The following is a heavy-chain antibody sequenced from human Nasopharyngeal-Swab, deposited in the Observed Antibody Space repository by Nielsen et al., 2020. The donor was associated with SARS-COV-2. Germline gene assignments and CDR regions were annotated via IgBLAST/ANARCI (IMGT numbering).Heavy chain of an antibody. CDR2: ISAYNGNT. D-gene: IGHD2-15*01. J-gene: IGHJ4*02. Sequence: ASVKVSCKASGYTFTSDGISWVRQAPGQGLEWMGWISAYNGNTNYAQKLQGRVTMTTDTSTSTAYMELRSLRSDDTAVYYCARVGPDIVVVVAAAPDYWGQGTLVTVSS. V-gene: IGHV1-18*01. CDR3: ARVGPDIVVVVAAAPDY. CDR1: GYTFTSDG.